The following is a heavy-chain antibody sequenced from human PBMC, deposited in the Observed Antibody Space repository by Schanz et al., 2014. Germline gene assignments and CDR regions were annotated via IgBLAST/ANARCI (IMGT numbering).Heavy chain of an antibody. CDR3: AKGMGYCSGGTCYDYYYYGLDV. CDR1: GFTLSNSD. V-gene: IGHV3-13*01. J-gene: IGHJ6*04. D-gene: IGHD2-15*01. Sequence: EVQLLDSGGGLVQPGGSLRLSCAASGFTLSNSDMHWVRQGTGKGLEWVSTIGYLGDTYYPDSVKGRFTISRDNSKNTLYLQMNSLRAEDTAVYYCAKGMGYCSGGTCYDYYYYGLDVWGKGTTVTVSS. CDR2: IGYLGDT.